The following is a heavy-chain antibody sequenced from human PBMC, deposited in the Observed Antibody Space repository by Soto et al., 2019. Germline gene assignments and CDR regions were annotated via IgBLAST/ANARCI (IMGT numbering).Heavy chain of an antibody. CDR1: GFTFSSYA. J-gene: IGHJ6*02. CDR3: ARDVVDIVVVPAPEEGMDV. Sequence: GGSLRLSCAASGFTFSSYAMHWVRQAPGKGLEWVAVISYDGSNKYYADSVKGRFTISRDNSKNTLYLQMNSLRAEDTAVYYCARDVVDIVVVPAPEEGMDVWGQGTTVTVSS. CDR2: ISYDGSNK. V-gene: IGHV3-30-3*01. D-gene: IGHD2-2*01.